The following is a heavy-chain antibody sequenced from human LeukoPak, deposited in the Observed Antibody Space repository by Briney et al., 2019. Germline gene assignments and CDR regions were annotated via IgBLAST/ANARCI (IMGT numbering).Heavy chain of an antibody. D-gene: IGHD5-12*01. CDR3: ARDWLATEYAFDI. CDR1: GGSISSSSYY. CDR2: INHSGST. V-gene: IGHV4-39*07. Sequence: SETLSLTCTVSGGSISSSSYYWGWIRQPPGKGLEWIGEINHSGSTNYNPSLKSRVTISVDTSKNQFSLKLSSVTAADTAVYYCARDWLATEYAFDIWGQGTMVTVSS. J-gene: IGHJ3*02.